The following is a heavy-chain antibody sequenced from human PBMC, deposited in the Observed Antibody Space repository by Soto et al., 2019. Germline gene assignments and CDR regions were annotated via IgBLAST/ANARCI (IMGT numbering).Heavy chain of an antibody. D-gene: IGHD3-22*01. Sequence: QVQLVQSGAEVKKPGSSVKVSCKASGGTFSSYAISWVRQAPGQGLEWMGGIIPIFGTANYAQKFQGRVTITADESTSTDYMELSSLRSEDTAVYYCASGAYDRSGEIFDYWGQGTLVTVSS. CDR3: ASGAYDRSGEIFDY. V-gene: IGHV1-69*12. CDR2: IIPIFGTA. CDR1: GGTFSSYA. J-gene: IGHJ4*02.